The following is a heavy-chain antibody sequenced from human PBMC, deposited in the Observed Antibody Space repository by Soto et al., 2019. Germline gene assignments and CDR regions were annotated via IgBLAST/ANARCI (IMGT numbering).Heavy chain of an antibody. CDR1: GGTFSSYA. Sequence: QVQLVQSGAEVKKPGSSVKVSRKASGGTFSSYAISWVRQAPGQGLEWMGGIIPIFGTANYAQKFQGRVTITADESTSTAYMELSSLRSEDTAVYYCAVCTNGVCYTTWYFDFWGRGTLDTVSS. D-gene: IGHD2-8*01. J-gene: IGHJ2*01. CDR2: IIPIFGTA. V-gene: IGHV1-69*01. CDR3: AVCTNGVCYTTWYFDF.